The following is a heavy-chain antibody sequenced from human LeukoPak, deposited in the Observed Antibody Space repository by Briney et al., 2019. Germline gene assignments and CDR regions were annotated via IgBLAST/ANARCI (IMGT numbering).Heavy chain of an antibody. J-gene: IGHJ4*02. V-gene: IGHV3-30*18. Sequence: GRSLRLSCAASGFTFSSYGMHWVRQAPGKGLEWVAVISYDGSNKYYADSVKGRFTISRDNSKNTLYLQMNSLRAEDTAVYYCAKSGLNRFDYWGQGTLVTVSS. D-gene: IGHD2-15*01. CDR3: AKSGLNRFDY. CDR2: ISYDGSNK. CDR1: GFTFSSYG.